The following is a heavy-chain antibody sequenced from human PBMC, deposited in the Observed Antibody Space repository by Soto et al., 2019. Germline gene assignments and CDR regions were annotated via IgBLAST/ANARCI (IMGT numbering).Heavy chain of an antibody. J-gene: IGHJ4*02. CDR2: LNTYNGNT. V-gene: IGHV1-18*04. D-gene: IGHD3-3*01. CDR3: AAGFFPFGGVIDNF. Sequence: QVQLVQSGGEVKKPGASVKVSCKASGNTFSNYGINWVRQAPGQGLEWMGWLNTYNGNTNYTQKFQGRVTMSRDTPRNTPYRDLRSLGSNASAFYYCAAGFFPFGGVIDNFWGQGTRIMVSS. CDR1: GNTFSNYG.